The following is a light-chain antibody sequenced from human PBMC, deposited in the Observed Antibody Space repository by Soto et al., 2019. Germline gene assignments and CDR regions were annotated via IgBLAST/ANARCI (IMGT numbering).Light chain of an antibody. CDR1: QSVSSSY. V-gene: IGKV3-20*01. Sequence: EIVLTQSPGTLSLSPGERATLSCRASQSVSSSYLAWYQQKPGQAPRPLIYGASSRAIGIPDRFSGSGCGTDFTLTISRLEPEDFAVYYCQQYGSSPWTFGQGSKV. CDR2: GAS. J-gene: IGKJ1*01. CDR3: QQYGSSPWT.